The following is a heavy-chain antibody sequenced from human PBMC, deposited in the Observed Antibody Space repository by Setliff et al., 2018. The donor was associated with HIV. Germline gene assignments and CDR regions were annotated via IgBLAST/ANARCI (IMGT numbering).Heavy chain of an antibody. V-gene: IGHV3-23*01. J-gene: IGHJ4*02. D-gene: IGHD2-15*01. CDR2: ISGSGGST. CDR1: GFTFSNYA. Sequence: ESLTLSCAASGFTFSNYAMSWVRQAPGKGLEWVSGISGSGGSTYYVDSVKGRFTISRDNSKNTLYLQMNSLGAADTAVYYCAKNIAGVGYSGLDYWGQGALVT. CDR3: AKNIAGVGYSGLDY.